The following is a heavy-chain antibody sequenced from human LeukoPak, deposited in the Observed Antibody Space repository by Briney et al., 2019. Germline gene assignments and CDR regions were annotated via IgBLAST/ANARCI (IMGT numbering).Heavy chain of an antibody. CDR2: ISGSGGST. CDR1: GFTFSSYA. D-gene: IGHD5-18*01. J-gene: IGHJ6*03. V-gene: IGHV3-23*01. CDR3: AKDGYSYEDYYYYMDV. Sequence: GGSLRLSCAASGFTFSSYAMSWVRQAPGKGLEWVSAISGSGGSTYYADSVKGRFTISRDNSKNTLYLQMNSLRAEDTAVYYCAKDGYSYEDYYYYMDVWGKGTTVTVSS.